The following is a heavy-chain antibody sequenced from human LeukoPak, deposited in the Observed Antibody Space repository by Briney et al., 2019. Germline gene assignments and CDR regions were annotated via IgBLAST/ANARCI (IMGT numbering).Heavy chain of an antibody. V-gene: IGHV1-46*03. CDR1: GYTFTSYY. Sequence: ASVKVSCKASGYTFTSYYMHWVRQAPGQGLEWMGIINPGGGSTSYAQTFQGRVTMTRDTSTSTVYMELSSLRSEDTAVYYCARDAPFKYCSSTSCSGFDYWGQGTLVTVSS. CDR3: ARDAPFKYCSSTSCSGFDY. J-gene: IGHJ4*02. CDR2: INPGGGST. D-gene: IGHD2-2*01.